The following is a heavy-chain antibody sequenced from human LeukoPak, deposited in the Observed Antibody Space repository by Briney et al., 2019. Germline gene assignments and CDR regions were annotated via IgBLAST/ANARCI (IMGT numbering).Heavy chain of an antibody. CDR3: ARVSWELLMNWFDP. Sequence: SETLSLTCTVSGGSISSYYWSWIRQPPGKGLEWVGYIYYTGTTNYNPSLKSRVTVSLDTSKNQFSLKLSSVTAADTAVYYCARVSWELLMNWFDPWGQGTLVTVSS. D-gene: IGHD1-26*01. CDR2: IYYTGTT. CDR1: GGSISSYY. J-gene: IGHJ5*02. V-gene: IGHV4-59*01.